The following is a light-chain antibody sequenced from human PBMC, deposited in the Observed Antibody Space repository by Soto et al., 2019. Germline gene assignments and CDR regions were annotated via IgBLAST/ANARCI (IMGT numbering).Light chain of an antibody. V-gene: IGKV3-20*01. J-gene: IGKJ4*01. CDR2: GAS. CDR1: QSVSSSY. CDR3: HQDGSSPLT. Sequence: EIVLTQSPGTLSLSPGERATLSCRASQSVSSSYLAWYQQKPCQAPRLLIYGASSRATGIPDRFSGSVSGTDFPLTISRLKPEDFAVYYCHQDGSSPLTFGGGTKVEIK.